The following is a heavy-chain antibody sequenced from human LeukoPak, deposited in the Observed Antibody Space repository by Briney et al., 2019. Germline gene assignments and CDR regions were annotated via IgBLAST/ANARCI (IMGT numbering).Heavy chain of an antibody. Sequence: GGSLRLSCTASGFTFRNYGMSWVRQAPGKGLEWVSGLSDAGVRIFYADSVRGRFTVSRGNSKNTLYLQMDSLRAEDTAVYYCANTHCDSSPIVWNFWGQGTLVTVSS. CDR1: GFTFRNYG. CDR2: LSDAGVRI. V-gene: IGHV3-23*01. J-gene: IGHJ4*02. D-gene: IGHD6-6*01. CDR3: ANTHCDSSPIVWNF.